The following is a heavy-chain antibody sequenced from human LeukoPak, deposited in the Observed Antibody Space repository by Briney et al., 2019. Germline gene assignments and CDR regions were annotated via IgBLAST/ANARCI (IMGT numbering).Heavy chain of an antibody. D-gene: IGHD3-22*01. V-gene: IGHV1-2*02. Sequence: ASVKVSCKASGYTFTGYYMHWVRQAPGQGLEWMGWINPNSGGTNYAQKFQGRVTMTRDTSISTAYMELSRLRSDDTAVYYRARWDYDSSGYTHWGQGTLVTVSS. CDR1: GYTFTGYY. J-gene: IGHJ4*02. CDR3: ARWDYDSSGYTH. CDR2: INPNSGGT.